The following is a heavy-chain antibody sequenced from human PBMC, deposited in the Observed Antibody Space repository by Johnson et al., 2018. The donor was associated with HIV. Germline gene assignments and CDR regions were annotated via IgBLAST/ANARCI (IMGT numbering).Heavy chain of an antibody. J-gene: IGHJ3*02. CDR1: GFTFSSYG. Sequence: VQLVESGGGVVQPGRSLRLSCAASGFTFSSYGMHWVRQAPGKGLEWVAVISYEGSNKYYADSVKGRFTISRDNSKNSLYLQMNSLRAEDTALYYCARDRGQRAPLCAFDIWGQGTMVTVSS. D-gene: IGHD1-26*01. V-gene: IGHV3-30*03. CDR2: ISYEGSNK. CDR3: ARDRGQRAPLCAFDI.